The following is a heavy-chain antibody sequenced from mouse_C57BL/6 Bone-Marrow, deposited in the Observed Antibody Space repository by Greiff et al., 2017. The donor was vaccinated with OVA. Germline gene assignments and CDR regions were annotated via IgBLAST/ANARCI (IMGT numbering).Heavy chain of an antibody. CDR1: GYTFTSYG. V-gene: IGHV1-81*01. Sequence: LQESGAELARPGASVKLSCKASGYTFTSYGISWVKQRTGQGLEWIGEIYPRSGNTYYNEKFKGKATLTADKSSSTAYMELRSLTSEDSAVYFCARSHYGGFFAYWGQGTLVTVSA. D-gene: IGHD1-1*02. CDR3: ARSHYGGFFAY. CDR2: IYPRSGNT. J-gene: IGHJ3*01.